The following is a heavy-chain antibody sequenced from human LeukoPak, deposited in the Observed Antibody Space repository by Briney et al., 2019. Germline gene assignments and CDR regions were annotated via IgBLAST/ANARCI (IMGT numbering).Heavy chain of an antibody. D-gene: IGHD4-11*01. J-gene: IGHJ5*01. CDR3: ARATTVKDWFDS. V-gene: IGHV3-21*01. CDR1: GFTFSSYT. CDR2: ISSSSTYI. Sequence: GGSLRLSCAASGFTFSSYTMNWGRQAPGKGLEWVSSISSSSTYIYYAGSVKGRFTISRDNAKNSLYLQMNSLRVEDTAVYYCARATTVKDWFDSWGQGTPVTVSS.